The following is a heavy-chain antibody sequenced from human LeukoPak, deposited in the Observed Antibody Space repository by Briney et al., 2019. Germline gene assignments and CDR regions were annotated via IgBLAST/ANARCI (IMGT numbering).Heavy chain of an antibody. V-gene: IGHV3-23*01. J-gene: IGHJ4*02. CDR1: GFTFSSYA. Sequence: GRTPRLSCAASGFTFSSYAMSWVRQAPGKGLEWVSAISGSGCSTYYADSVKGRFTISRDNSKNTLYLQMNSLRAEDTAVYYCAKDHHCSSTSCYVPFDYWGQGTLVTVSS. CDR3: AKDHHCSSTSCYVPFDY. D-gene: IGHD2-2*01. CDR2: ISGSGCST.